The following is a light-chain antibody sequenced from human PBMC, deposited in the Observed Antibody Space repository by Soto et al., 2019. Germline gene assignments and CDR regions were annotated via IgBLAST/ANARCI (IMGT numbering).Light chain of an antibody. CDR2: DAS. V-gene: IGKV3-11*01. Sequence: EIVLTQSHATLSLSPGEIATLSCRASRSVNTYLAWYQQKPGQAPRLLIYDASNRATGIPATFSGSGSGTDFTLTISSLESEDSAIYHCQQRANWPITFGHGTRLEIK. CDR3: QQRANWPIT. CDR1: RSVNTY. J-gene: IGKJ5*01.